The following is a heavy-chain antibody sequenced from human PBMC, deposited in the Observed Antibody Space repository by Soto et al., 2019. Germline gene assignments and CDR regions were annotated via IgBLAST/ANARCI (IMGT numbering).Heavy chain of an antibody. CDR2: IAYDGDNK. CDR3: AKNGDD. D-gene: IGHD2-8*01. J-gene: IGHJ4*02. Sequence: QVQLVESGGGVVQPGRSLRLSCTASGFTFSNYGMHWVRQAPGKGLEWVAVIAYDGDNKYYADSVKGRFTISRDNSKNTLYLQMNSLRAEDTAVYYCAKNGDDWGQGTLVTVSS. V-gene: IGHV3-30*18. CDR1: GFTFSNYG.